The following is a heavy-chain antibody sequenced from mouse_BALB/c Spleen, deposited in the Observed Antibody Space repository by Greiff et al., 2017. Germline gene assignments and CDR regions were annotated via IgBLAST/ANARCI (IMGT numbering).Heavy chain of an antibody. CDR3: ARDGDGYYGEYFDV. J-gene: IGHJ1*01. V-gene: IGHV1S12*01. Sequence: QVQLQQSGAELVRPGASVKISCKASGYTFTNNYINWVKQRPGQGLDWIGYINPYNDNTSYNQKFKGKATLTVDTSSSTAYMELSSLTSEDAAVYCFARDGDGYYGEYFDVWGAGTPVTVSS. D-gene: IGHD2-3*01. CDR1: GYTFTNNY. CDR2: INPYNDNT.